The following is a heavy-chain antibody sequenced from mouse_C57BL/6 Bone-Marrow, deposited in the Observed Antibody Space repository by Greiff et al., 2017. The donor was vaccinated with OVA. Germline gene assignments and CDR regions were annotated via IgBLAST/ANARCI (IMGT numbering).Heavy chain of an antibody. Sequence: EVQGVESGGGLVQPGGSLKLSCAASGFTFSDYGMAWVRQAPRKGPEWVAFISNLAYSIYYADTVTGRFTISRENAKNTLYLEMSSLRSEDTAMYYCPRWGYYGSSCGWYFDVWGTGPTVTVSS. V-gene: IGHV5-15*01. J-gene: IGHJ1*03. D-gene: IGHD1-1*01. CDR2: ISNLAYSI. CDR3: PRWGYYGSSCGWYFDV. CDR1: GFTFSDYG.